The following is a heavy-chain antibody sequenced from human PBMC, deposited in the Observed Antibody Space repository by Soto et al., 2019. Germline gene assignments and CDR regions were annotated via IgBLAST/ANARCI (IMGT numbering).Heavy chain of an antibody. J-gene: IGHJ6*03. V-gene: IGHV1-3*01. CDR1: GYTFTSYA. Sequence: ASVKVSCKASGYTFTSYAMHWVRQAPGQRLEWMGWINAGNGNTKYSQKFQGRVTITRDTSASTAYMELSSLRSEDTAVYYCASLSSSSPFYYYYMDVWGKGTTVTVSS. CDR3: ASLSSSSPFYYYYMDV. D-gene: IGHD6-13*01. CDR2: INAGNGNT.